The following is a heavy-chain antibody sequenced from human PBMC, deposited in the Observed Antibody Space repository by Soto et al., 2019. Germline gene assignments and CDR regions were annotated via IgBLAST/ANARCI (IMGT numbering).Heavy chain of an antibody. CDR1: GFTFSSYG. V-gene: IGHV3-23*01. CDR3: ARDVGLDSDDFFAY. CDR2: IRGDGGQT. D-gene: IGHD3-9*01. Sequence: VGSLRLSCTASGFTFSSYGMGWVRQAPGKGLQWVSTIRGDGGQTHYTDSVKGRFSISRDNSKNTVYLQMDSLRAEDTAMYFCARDVGLDSDDFFAYWGQGTQVTVSS. J-gene: IGHJ4*02.